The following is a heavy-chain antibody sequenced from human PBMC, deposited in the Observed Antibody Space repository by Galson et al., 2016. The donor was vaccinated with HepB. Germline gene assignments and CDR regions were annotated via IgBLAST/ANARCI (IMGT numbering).Heavy chain of an antibody. CDR2: IYYSGST. CDR1: GGSITSTTYY. D-gene: IGHD2-8*01. J-gene: IGHJ5*02. CDR3: ARQSMYENWFDP. Sequence: SETLSLTCTVSGGSITSTTYYWGWIRQPPGKGLEWIGSIYYSGSTYYDPSLKSRVTISVDTSKNRYSLKLSSVTAADTAVYFCARQSMYENWFDPWGQGTLVTVSS. V-gene: IGHV4-39*01.